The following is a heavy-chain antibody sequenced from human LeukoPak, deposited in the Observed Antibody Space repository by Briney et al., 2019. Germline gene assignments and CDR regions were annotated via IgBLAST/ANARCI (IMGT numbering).Heavy chain of an antibody. CDR2: IYYSGNT. CDR1: GGSISSSSYY. J-gene: IGHJ4*02. V-gene: IGHV4-39*07. Sequence: SSETLSLTCTVSGGSISSSSYYWGWIRQPPGKGLEWIGSIYYSGNTYYNPSLKSRVTISVDTFKNHISLRLSSVTAADTAVYYCARVPPVYNSGNYYKGTHFDYWGQGTLVTVSS. CDR3: ARVPPVYNSGNYYKGTHFDY. D-gene: IGHD3-10*01.